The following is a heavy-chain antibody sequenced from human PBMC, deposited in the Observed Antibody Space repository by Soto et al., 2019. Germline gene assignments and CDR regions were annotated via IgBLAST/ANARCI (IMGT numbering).Heavy chain of an antibody. CDR1: GYTFSSYA. V-gene: IGHV1-3*01. D-gene: IGHD3-3*01. CDR2: INAANGNV. CDR3: ARDRYSDFWSGYYSYYYYGMDV. Sequence: ASVKVSCKASGYTFSSYALHWVRQAPGQRLEWMGWINAANGNVKYSQKFQGRVTMTTDTSTSTAYMELRSLRSDDTAVYYCARDRYSDFWSGYYSYYYYGMDVWGQGTTVTVSS. J-gene: IGHJ6*02.